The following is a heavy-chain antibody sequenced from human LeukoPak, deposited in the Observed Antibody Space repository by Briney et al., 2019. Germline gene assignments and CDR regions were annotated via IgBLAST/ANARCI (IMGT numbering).Heavy chain of an antibody. D-gene: IGHD6-6*01. J-gene: IGHJ4*02. CDR3: ASGQLSGN. V-gene: IGHV1-69-2*01. CDR2: VDPEDGGT. Sequence: ASVKVSCKVSGYTFTDYYMHWVQQAPGKGLEWMGLVDPEDGGTIYAEKFQGRVTITADTSTDTAYMELSSLRSEDTAVYYCASGQLSGNWGQGTLVTVSS. CDR1: GYTFTDYY.